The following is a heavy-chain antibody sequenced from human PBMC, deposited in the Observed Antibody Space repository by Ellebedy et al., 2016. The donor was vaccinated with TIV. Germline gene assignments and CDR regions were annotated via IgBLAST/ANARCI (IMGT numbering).Heavy chain of an antibody. CDR3: ARSYGDRPDY. V-gene: IGHV1-46*01. CDR2: INPSGGST. D-gene: IGHD4-17*01. J-gene: IGHJ4*02. Sequence: AASVKVSCKASGYTFTSYYMHWVRQAPGQGLEWMGIINPSGGSTSYAQKFQGRVTMTRDTSTNTVYMELSSLRSENTAVYYCARSYGDRPDYWGQGTLVTVSS. CDR1: GYTFTSYY.